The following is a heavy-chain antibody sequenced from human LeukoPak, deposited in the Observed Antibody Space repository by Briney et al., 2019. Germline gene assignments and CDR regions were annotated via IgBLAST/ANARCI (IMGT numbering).Heavy chain of an antibody. D-gene: IGHD3-22*01. V-gene: IGHV4-59*01. CDR2: IYYSGST. J-gene: IGHJ4*02. Sequence: SETLSLTCTVSGGSISSYYWSWIRQPPGKGLEWIGYIYYSGSTNYNPSLKSRVTISVDTSKNQFSLKLSSVTAADTAVYYCATSYYDSSGWTGFDYWGQETLVTVSS. CDR1: GGSISSYY. CDR3: ATSYYDSSGWTGFDY.